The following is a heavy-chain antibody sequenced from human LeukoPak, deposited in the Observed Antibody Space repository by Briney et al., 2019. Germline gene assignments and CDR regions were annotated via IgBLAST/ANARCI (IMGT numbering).Heavy chain of an antibody. V-gene: IGHV3-23*01. D-gene: IGHD1-14*01. CDR1: GFTFSNYA. CDR2: LSDSGVYT. CDR3: AKDKNLRTFDY. Sequence: GGSLRLSCAASGFTFSNYAMTWVRQAPGKGLEWVSILSDSGVYTYYADSVKGRFTISRDNSKNTLYLQMNSLRAEDTAVYYCAKDKNLRTFDYWGQGTLVTVSS. J-gene: IGHJ4*02.